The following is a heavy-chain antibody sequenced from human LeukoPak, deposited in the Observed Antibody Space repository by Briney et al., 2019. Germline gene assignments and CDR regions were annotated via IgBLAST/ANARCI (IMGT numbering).Heavy chain of an antibody. CDR1: AFRFSSYG. Sequence: GGSLRLSFAASAFRFSSYGMHWVRQAPGKGPEWVAFIRSDSSNQYYADSVKGRFTISRDNSKNTLYLQMNSLRAEDTAVYYCARGDSSGWYVDYWGQGTLVTVSS. CDR3: ARGDSSGWYVDY. CDR2: IRSDSSNQ. D-gene: IGHD6-19*01. V-gene: IGHV3-30*02. J-gene: IGHJ4*02.